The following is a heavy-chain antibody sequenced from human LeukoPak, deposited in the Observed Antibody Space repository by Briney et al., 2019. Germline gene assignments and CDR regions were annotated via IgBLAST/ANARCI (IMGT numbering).Heavy chain of an antibody. V-gene: IGHV3-23*01. CDR3: AKNPLVSGTIYFDS. Sequence: PGGSLRLSCAASGFTFSSHAMSWVRQAPGKGLEWVSSISGSGDNRNYADSVKGRFTISRDNSKCTLYLEMNSLRAEDTAIYYCAKNPLVSGTIYFDSWGQGTLLTVSS. CDR2: ISGSGDNR. CDR1: GFTFSSHA. D-gene: IGHD6-19*01. J-gene: IGHJ4*02.